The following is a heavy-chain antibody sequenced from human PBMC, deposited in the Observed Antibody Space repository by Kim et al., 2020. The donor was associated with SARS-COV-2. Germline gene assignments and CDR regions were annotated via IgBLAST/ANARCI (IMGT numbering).Heavy chain of an antibody. CDR1: GYSFTSYW. CDR2: IYPGDSDT. Sequence: GESLKISCKGSGYSFTSYWIGWVRQMPGKGLEWMGIIYPGDSDTRYSPSFQGQVTISADKSISTAYLQWSSLKASDTAMYYCARLGGSSSWYSSVYYGMDVWGQGTTVTVSS. D-gene: IGHD6-13*01. J-gene: IGHJ6*02. CDR3: ARLGGSSSWYSSVYYGMDV. V-gene: IGHV5-51*01.